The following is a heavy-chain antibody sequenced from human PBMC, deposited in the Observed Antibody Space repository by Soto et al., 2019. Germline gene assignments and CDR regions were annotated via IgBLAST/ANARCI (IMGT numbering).Heavy chain of an antibody. J-gene: IGHJ5*02. V-gene: IGHV4-34*01. CDR3: ARGSGHDWSADRWFDP. D-gene: IGHD3-3*01. CDR2: INHSGST. CDR1: GGSFTGYY. Sequence: ETLSLTCAVYGGSFTGYYWSWIRQPPGKGLEWIGEINHSGSTNYNPSLKSRVTISVDTSKNQFSLKLSSVTAADTAVYYCARGSGHDWSADRWFDPWGQGTLVTASS.